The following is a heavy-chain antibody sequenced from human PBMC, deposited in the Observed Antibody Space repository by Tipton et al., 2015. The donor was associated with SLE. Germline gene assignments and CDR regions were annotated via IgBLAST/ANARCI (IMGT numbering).Heavy chain of an antibody. Sequence: SLRLSCAASGFSVSSNYVSWIRQAPGKGLAWVSVVFNAGATYYADSVKGRFTMSRDNSMNTLSLQMNSLRTEDTAVYYCAGASWNYGFFDYWGQGTLVTVSS. CDR2: VFNAGAT. CDR1: GFSVSSNY. V-gene: IGHV3-53*01. D-gene: IGHD1-7*01. CDR3: AGASWNYGFFDY. J-gene: IGHJ4*02.